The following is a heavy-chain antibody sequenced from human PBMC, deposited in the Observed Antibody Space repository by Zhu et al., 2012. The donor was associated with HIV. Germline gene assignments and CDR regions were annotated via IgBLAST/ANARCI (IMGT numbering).Heavy chain of an antibody. D-gene: IGHD3-9*01. CDR2: IYHSGST. CDR3: ATQRRGRYLTGYQEDAFDI. V-gene: IGHV4-4*02. CDR1: GGSISSSNW. Sequence: QVQLQESGPGLVKPSGTLSLTCAVSGGSISSSNWWSWVRQPPGKGLEWIGEIYHSGSTNYNPSLKSRVTISVDKSKNQFSLKLSSVTAADTAVYYCATQRRGRYLTGYQEDAFDIWGQGTMVTVSS. J-gene: IGHJ3*02.